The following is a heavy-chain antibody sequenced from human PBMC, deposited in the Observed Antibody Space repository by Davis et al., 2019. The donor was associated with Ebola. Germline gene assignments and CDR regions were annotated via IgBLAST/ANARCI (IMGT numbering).Heavy chain of an antibody. J-gene: IGHJ5*02. CDR2: ISYDGINK. Sequence: GGSLRLSCAASGFTFSSYGMHWVRQAPGKGLEWVAIISYDGINKYYGDSVKGRFTISRDNSKNTLYLQMNSLRAEDTAVYYCARDRVNWFDPWGQGTLVTVSS. CDR3: ARDRVNWFDP. CDR1: GFTFSSYG. V-gene: IGHV3-30*03.